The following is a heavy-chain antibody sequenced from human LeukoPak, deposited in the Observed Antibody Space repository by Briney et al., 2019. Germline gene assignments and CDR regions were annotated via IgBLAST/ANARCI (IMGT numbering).Heavy chain of an antibody. CDR1: GFTFSDHY. CDR3: AKDSPAAAGTEGYHY. CDR2: SRNKVKSYTT. D-gene: IGHD6-13*01. V-gene: IGHV3-72*01. Sequence: TGGSLRLSCAASGFTFSDHYMDWVRQAPGKGLEWVGRSRNKVKSYTTEYAASVKGRFTISRDDSKNSLYLQMNSLRAEDTAVYYCAKDSPAAAGTEGYHYWGQGTLVTVSS. J-gene: IGHJ4*02.